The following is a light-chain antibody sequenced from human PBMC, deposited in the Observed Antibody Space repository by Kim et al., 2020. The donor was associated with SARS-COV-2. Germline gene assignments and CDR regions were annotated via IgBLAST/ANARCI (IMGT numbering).Light chain of an antibody. Sequence: DIQMTQSPSSLSASVGDRVTITCRTTQSISSHLNWYQQKPGRAPKLLISAASTLQGGVPSRFSGSGSGTDFTLTISSLQPEDFATYYCQQSHTAPLLTFGGGTKVDIK. CDR1: QSISSH. J-gene: IGKJ4*01. CDR3: QQSHTAPLLT. CDR2: AAS. V-gene: IGKV1-39*01.